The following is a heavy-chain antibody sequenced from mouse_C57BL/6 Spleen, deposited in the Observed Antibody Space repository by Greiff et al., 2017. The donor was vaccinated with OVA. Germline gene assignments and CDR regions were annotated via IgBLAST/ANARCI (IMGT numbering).Heavy chain of an antibody. CDR2: IRNKTNGYTT. J-gene: IGHJ4*01. Sequence: EVKVVESGGGLVQPGGSLSLSCAASGFTFTDYYMSWVRQPPGKALEWLGFIRNKTNGYTTEYSAYVKGRFTISRDNSQSILYLQMNALRAEDSAAYYCARYLYDNGGGDYDVGYWGKGTSVTVSS. D-gene: IGHD2-4*01. CDR3: ARYLYDNGGGDYDVGY. V-gene: IGHV7-3*01. CDR1: GFTFTDYY.